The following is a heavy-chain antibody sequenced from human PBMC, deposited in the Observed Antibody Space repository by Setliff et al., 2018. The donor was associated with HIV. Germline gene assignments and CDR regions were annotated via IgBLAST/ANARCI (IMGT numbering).Heavy chain of an antibody. CDR1: GYSFSDYW. Sequence: GESLKISCKASGYSFSDYWITWVRQMPGKGLEWMGRIDPRDSYTNYSPSFQGHVTISADKSISTAYPQWSSLKASDTAMYYCARHPYSEEYYFDYWGQGTLVTVS. J-gene: IGHJ4*02. D-gene: IGHD4-4*01. CDR3: ARHPYSEEYYFDY. CDR2: IDPRDSYT. V-gene: IGHV5-10-1*01.